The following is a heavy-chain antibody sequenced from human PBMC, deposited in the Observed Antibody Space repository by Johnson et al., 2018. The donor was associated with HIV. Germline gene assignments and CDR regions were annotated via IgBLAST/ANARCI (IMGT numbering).Heavy chain of an antibody. Sequence: QVQLVESGGGVVQPGGSLRLSCAASGFTFSSYGMHWVRQAPGKGLEWVAFIRYDGSNQYYADSVKGRFTISRDNSKNTLYLQMNSLRAEDTAVYYCANLPTRRSYYTLGAFDIWGQGTMVTVSS. J-gene: IGHJ3*02. D-gene: IGHD1-26*01. CDR1: GFTFSSYG. CDR3: ANLPTRRSYYTLGAFDI. V-gene: IGHV3-30*02. CDR2: IRYDGSNQ.